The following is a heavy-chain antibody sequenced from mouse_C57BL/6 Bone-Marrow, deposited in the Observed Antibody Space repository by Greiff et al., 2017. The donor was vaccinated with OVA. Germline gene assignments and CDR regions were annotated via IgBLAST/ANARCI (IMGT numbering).Heavy chain of an antibody. V-gene: IGHV1-42*01. Sequence: VQLQQSGPELVKPGASVKISCKASGYSFTGYYMNWVKQSPEKSLEWIGEINPSTGGTTYNQKFKAKATLTVDKSSSTAYMQLSSLTSEDSAVYYCARWLGYWGQGTTLTVSS. CDR2: INPSTGGT. CDR1: GYSFTGYY. D-gene: IGHD2-2*01. J-gene: IGHJ2*01. CDR3: ARWLGY.